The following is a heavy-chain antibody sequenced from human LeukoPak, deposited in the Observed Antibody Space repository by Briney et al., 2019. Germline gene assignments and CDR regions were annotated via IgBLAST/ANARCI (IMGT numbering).Heavy chain of an antibody. J-gene: IGHJ5*02. Sequence: SETLSLTCTVSGGSISSYYWSWIRQPPGKGLEWIGYIYYSGSTNYNPSLKSRVTISVDTSKNQFSLRLNSVTAADTAVYFCARRRLGAAGNWFDPWGQGTLVTVSS. V-gene: IGHV4-59*08. CDR3: ARRRLGAAGNWFDP. CDR1: GGSISSYY. D-gene: IGHD6-13*01. CDR2: IYYSGST.